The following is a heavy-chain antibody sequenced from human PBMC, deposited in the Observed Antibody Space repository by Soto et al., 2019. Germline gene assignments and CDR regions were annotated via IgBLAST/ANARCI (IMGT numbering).Heavy chain of an antibody. D-gene: IGHD3-10*01. J-gene: IGHJ3*02. CDR2: MNPNSGNT. Sequence: QVQLVQSGAEVKKPGASVKVSCKASGYTFTSYDINWVRQATGQGLEWMGWMNPNSGNTGYAQNFQGRVTMTRNTSISTAYMELSSLRSEDTAVYYCARGINYYASGDDAFDIWGQGTMVTVSS. V-gene: IGHV1-8*01. CDR3: ARGINYYASGDDAFDI. CDR1: GYTFTSYD.